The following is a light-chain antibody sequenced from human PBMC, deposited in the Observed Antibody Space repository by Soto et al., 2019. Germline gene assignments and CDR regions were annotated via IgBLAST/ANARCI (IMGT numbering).Light chain of an antibody. CDR2: GPS. CDR3: RQIYSFLLT. V-gene: IGKV3-20*01. Sequence: EIELTQSPATLSLSPGESATLSCRASQSVSNNYLSWYQQKPGQAPRLLISGPSNRATGIPDRFSASRSGADFTITISSLQPEDFAPYYCRQIYSFLLTLGGGAKVDTK. CDR1: QSVSNNY. J-gene: IGKJ4*01.